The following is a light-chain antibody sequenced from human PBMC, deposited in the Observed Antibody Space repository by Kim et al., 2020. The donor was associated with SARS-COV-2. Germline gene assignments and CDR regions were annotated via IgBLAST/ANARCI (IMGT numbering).Light chain of an antibody. CDR1: KLGDKY. V-gene: IGLV3-1*01. Sequence: SVSPGQTAPITCSGDKLGDKYVCWYQQKPGQSPVVVIYQDTKRPSGIPERFSGSSSGNTATLTISGTQAMDEADYYCQAWDTSTAVFGGGTKLTVL. CDR3: QAWDTSTAV. CDR2: QDT. J-gene: IGLJ3*02.